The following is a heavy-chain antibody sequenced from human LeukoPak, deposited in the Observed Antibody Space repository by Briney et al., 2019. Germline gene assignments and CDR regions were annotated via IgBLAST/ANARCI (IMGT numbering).Heavy chain of an antibody. J-gene: IGHJ4*02. CDR2: ISYDGSNE. V-gene: IGHV3-30*18. Sequence: LPGRSLRLSCAASGFTFSSYGMHWVRQAPGKGLEWVALISYDGSNEYYADSVKGRFTISRDNSKNTLYLQMNSLRIEDTAVYYCAKGSPAFDFWGQGTLVTVSS. CDR3: AKGSPAFDF. CDR1: GFTFSSYG.